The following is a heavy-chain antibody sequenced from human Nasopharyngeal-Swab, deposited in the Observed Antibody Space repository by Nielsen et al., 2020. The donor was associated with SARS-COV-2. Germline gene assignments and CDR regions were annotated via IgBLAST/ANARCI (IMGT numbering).Heavy chain of an antibody. CDR2: ISYDGSNK. J-gene: IGHJ4*02. V-gene: IGHV3-30*18. CDR3: AKGRDIVVVVAATPIDY. Sequence: LKISCAASGFTFSSYGMHWVRQAPGKGLEWVAVISYDGSNKYYADSVKGRFTISRDNSKNTLYLQMNSLRAEDTAVYYCAKGRDIVVVVAATPIDYWGQGTLVTVSS. D-gene: IGHD2-15*01. CDR1: GFTFSSYG.